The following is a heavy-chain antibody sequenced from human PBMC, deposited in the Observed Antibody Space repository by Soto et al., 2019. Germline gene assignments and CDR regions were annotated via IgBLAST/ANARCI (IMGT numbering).Heavy chain of an antibody. CDR2: IRGSGFKK. CDR1: GFTFDNFA. V-gene: IGHV3-23*01. D-gene: IGHD1-1*01. CDR3: AKNQGVESVPPAVEDCFDT. Sequence: PTPSCAASGFTFDNFAMSWVRQAPGTRLEWLSSIRGSGFKKYYADSVKGRFTISSDNSKSTVSLALNNLSAQGSAVSHFAKNQGVESVPPAVEDCFDTWGQGPMVTVSS. J-gene: IGHJ3*02.